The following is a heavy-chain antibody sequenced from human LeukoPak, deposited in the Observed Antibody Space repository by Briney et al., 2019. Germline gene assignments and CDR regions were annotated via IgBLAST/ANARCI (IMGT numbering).Heavy chain of an antibody. CDR3: ARGNSGWYDYFDY. Sequence: PSETLSLTCAVSGVSISSGGYSWSWIRQPPGNGLEWIGYIYHSGSTYYNPSLKSRVTISVDRSKNQFSLKLSSVTAADTAVYYCARGNSGWYDYFDYWGQGTLVTVSS. J-gene: IGHJ4*02. D-gene: IGHD6-19*01. CDR1: GVSISSGGYS. V-gene: IGHV4-30-2*01. CDR2: IYHSGST.